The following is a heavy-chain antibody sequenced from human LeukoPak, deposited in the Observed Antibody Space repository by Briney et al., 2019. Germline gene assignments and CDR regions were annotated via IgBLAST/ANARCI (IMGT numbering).Heavy chain of an antibody. Sequence: KPSETLSLTCTVSGASVNSSYWSWIRQPPGKGLEWIGYMSGTGSTNYNPSLKGRVTISIHSSPNQFSLELGSVTAADTAMYYCARAVAGGDRPRFHSGGWYYFDNWGQGTLVTVSS. V-gene: IGHV4-59*08. CDR1: GASVNSSY. CDR3: ARAVAGGDRPRFHSGGWYYFDN. D-gene: IGHD6-19*01. J-gene: IGHJ4*02. CDR2: MSGTGST.